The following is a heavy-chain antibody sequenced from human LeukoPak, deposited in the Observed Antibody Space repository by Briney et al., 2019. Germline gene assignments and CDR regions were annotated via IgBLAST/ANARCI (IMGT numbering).Heavy chain of an antibody. CDR3: AKMYCSGWYTYIDH. CDR2: INWNGGST. Sequence: GGSLRLSCTASGFTFGNYAMSWVRQVPGKGLEWVSTINWNGGSTGYVDSVKGRFTISRDSAKNSLHLQMSSLRAEDTALYYCAKMYCSGWYTYIDHWGQGTLVTVSS. V-gene: IGHV3-20*04. CDR1: GFTFGNYA. D-gene: IGHD6-19*01. J-gene: IGHJ4*02.